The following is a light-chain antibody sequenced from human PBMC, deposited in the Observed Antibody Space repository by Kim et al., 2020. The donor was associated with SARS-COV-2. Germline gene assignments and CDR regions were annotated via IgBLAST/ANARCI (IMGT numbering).Light chain of an antibody. CDR2: AAS. CDR3: QQNYNTPERKT. V-gene: IGKV1-39*01. J-gene: IGKJ1*01. CDR1: QSISRY. Sequence: VGDRVTITCRASQSISRYLNWYQQKPGKAPNLLIYAASSLQSGVPSRFSGSGSGTEFTLTISSLQPEDFATYYCQQNYNTPERKTFGQGTKVDIK.